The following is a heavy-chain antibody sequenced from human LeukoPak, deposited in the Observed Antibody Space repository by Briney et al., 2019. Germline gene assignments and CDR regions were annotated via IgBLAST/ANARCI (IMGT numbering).Heavy chain of an antibody. CDR2: IYWNDDK. D-gene: IGHD3-3*01. CDR1: GFSLTTSEVG. Sequence: GPTPVNPIPTLTPTFTFSGFSLTTSEVGVGWIRQPPGMALAWPALIYWNDDKRYSSSLTSRLTITKDTSKNQVVLTMTNMDPVDTATYYCAHAYYDFWSGYYPFPYYFDYWGQGTLVTVSS. CDR3: AHAYYDFWSGYYPFPYYFDY. V-gene: IGHV2-5*01. J-gene: IGHJ4*02.